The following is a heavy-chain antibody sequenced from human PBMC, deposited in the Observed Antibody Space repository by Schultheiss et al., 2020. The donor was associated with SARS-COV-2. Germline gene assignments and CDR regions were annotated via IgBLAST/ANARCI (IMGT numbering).Heavy chain of an antibody. CDR2: ISSNGGST. V-gene: IGHV3-64*01. Sequence: GGSLRLSCSASGFTFSSYAMHWVRQATGKGLEYVSAISSNGGSTYYANSVKGRFAISRDNSKNTLYLQMGSLRAEDMAVYYCVNCRYSSSWDDAFDIWGQGTMVTVSS. D-gene: IGHD6-13*01. CDR1: GFTFSSYA. CDR3: VNCRYSSSWDDAFDI. J-gene: IGHJ3*02.